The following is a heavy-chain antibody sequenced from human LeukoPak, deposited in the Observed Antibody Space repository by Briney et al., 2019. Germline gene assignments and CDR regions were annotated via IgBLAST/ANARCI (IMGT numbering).Heavy chain of an antibody. V-gene: IGHV1-2*02. J-gene: IGHJ6*02. D-gene: IGHD6-19*01. CDR2: INPNRGGT. Sequence: GASVKVSCKASGYTFTGYYMHWVRQAPGQGLEWMGWINPNRGGTNYSQKFQGRVTMTRDTSISTAYMELSRLRSDDTAVYYCARGFVAVAGMRGYYYYGMDVWGQGTTVTVSS. CDR3: ARGFVAVAGMRGYYYYGMDV. CDR1: GYTFTGYY.